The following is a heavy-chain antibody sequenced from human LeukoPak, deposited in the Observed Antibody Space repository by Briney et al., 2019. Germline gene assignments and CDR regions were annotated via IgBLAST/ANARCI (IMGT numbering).Heavy chain of an antibody. CDR3: ARLYSSSWQFDY. Sequence: SQTLSLTCAISGDSVSSNSAAWNWIRQSPSRGLEWLGRTYYRSKWYNDYAVSVKSRITINPDTSKNQFSLQLSSVTAADTAVYYCARLYSSSWQFDYWGQGALVTVSS. CDR2: TYYRSKWYN. V-gene: IGHV6-1*01. J-gene: IGHJ4*02. D-gene: IGHD6-13*01. CDR1: GDSVSSNSAA.